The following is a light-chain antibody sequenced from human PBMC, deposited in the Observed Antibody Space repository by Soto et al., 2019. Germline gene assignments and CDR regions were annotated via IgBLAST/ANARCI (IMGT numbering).Light chain of an antibody. CDR2: DAS. CDR3: MLYMGRGTWV. CDR1: SGSVSGDYY. V-gene: IGLV8-61*01. J-gene: IGLJ3*02. Sequence: QAVVTQEPSFSVSPGGTVTLTCGLNSGSVSGDYYPSWYQQIPGQAPRTLIYDASTRSSGVPDRFSGSILGNKAALTITGAQADDESDYYCMLYMGRGTWVFGGGTQLTVL.